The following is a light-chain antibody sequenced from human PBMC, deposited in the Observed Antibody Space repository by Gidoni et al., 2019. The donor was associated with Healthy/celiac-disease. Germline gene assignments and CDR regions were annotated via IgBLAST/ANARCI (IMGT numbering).Light chain of an antibody. Sequence: QSALTQPASVSGSPGQSITISCTGTSSDIGSYNLVSWYQQNPGKAPKLMIYEGSQRPSGVSNRFSGSKSGNTASLTISGLQAEDEADYYCCSYAGSSTPQVVFGGGTKLTVL. CDR3: CSYAGSSTPQVV. J-gene: IGLJ2*01. CDR2: EGS. V-gene: IGLV2-23*01. CDR1: SSDIGSYNL.